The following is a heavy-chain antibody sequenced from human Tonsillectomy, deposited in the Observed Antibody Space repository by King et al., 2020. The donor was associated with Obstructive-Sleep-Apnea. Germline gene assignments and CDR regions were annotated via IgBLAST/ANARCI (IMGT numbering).Heavy chain of an antibody. CDR3: ARGSGNYYDSSGYYYPFDY. J-gene: IGHJ4*02. V-gene: IGHV3-53*04. CDR1: GFTVSSNY. D-gene: IGHD3-22*01. Sequence: DVQLVESGGGLVQAGGSLRLSCTASGFTVSSNYMSWVRQPPGKGLEWVSVIYSGGSTYYADSVKGRFTISRHNSKNTVYLQMNSLRTEDTAVYFCARGSGNYYDSSGYYYPFDYWGQGTLVTVSS. CDR2: IYSGGST.